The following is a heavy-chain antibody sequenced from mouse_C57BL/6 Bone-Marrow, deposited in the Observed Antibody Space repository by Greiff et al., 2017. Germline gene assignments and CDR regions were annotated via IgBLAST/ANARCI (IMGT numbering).Heavy chain of an antibody. CDR1: GYAFTNYL. CDR3: AREGIYYGNYLFAY. CDR2: INPGSGGT. Sequence: QVQLQQSGAELVRPGTSVKVSCKASGYAFTNYLIEWVKQRPGQGLEWIGVINPGSGGTNYNEKFKGKATLTADKSSSTGYMQLSSLTSEDSAVYFFAREGIYYGNYLFAYWGQGTLVTVSA. J-gene: IGHJ3*01. D-gene: IGHD2-1*01. V-gene: IGHV1-54*01.